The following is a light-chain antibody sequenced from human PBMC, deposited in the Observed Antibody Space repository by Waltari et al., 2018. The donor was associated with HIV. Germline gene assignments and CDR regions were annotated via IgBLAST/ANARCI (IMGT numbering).Light chain of an antibody. CDR1: SSNIGSNY. V-gene: IGLV1-47*01. CDR2: RNN. CDR3: AAWDDSLRGVV. Sequence: QSVLTQPPSASGTPGQRVTISCSGRSSNIGSNYGYWYQQLPGGAPKLLIDRNNQRPSGVPDRFSGSKSGTSASLAISGLRSDDEADYYCAAWDDSLRGVVFGGGAKLTVL. J-gene: IGLJ2*01.